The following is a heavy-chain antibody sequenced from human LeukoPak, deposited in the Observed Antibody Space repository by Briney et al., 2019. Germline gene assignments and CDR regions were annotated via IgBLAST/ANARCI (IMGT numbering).Heavy chain of an antibody. Sequence: ASVKVSCKTSGYTFTSLYIHGVRQAPGQGLDWMGRINPNRGDRKFAQRFQDRVTFTTDASISTAYMELSSLGSDDTAVHYCARDNYDKRFDYWGQGTLVTVSP. D-gene: IGHD3-22*01. CDR1: GYTFTSLY. CDR2: INPNRGDR. J-gene: IGHJ4*02. V-gene: IGHV1-2*06. CDR3: ARDNYDKRFDY.